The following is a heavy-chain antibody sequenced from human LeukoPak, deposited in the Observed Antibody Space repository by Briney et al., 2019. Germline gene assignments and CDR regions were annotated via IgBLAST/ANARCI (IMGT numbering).Heavy chain of an antibody. J-gene: IGHJ4*02. CDR3: ARDSGGYYRIDY. CDR2: VFHSGSA. D-gene: IGHD3-22*01. CDR1: GGSISSYY. V-gene: IGHV4-59*08. Sequence: SETLSLTCTVSGGSISSYYWSWIRQPPGKGLEWIGYVFHSGSANYNPSLKSRVTISVDTSKNQFSLKLTSVTAADTAVYYCARDSGGYYRIDYWGQGTLVTVSS.